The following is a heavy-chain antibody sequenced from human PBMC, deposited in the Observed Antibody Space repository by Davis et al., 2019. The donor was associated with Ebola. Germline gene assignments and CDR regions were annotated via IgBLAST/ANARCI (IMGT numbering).Heavy chain of an antibody. J-gene: IGHJ5*02. D-gene: IGHD3-10*01. CDR3: ARLHYDGSGSYYARYNWFDP. V-gene: IGHV4-34*01. Sequence: MPSETLSLTCAVYGGSFSGYYWSWIRQLPGKGLEWIGEINHSGSTNYNPSLKSRVTISVDTSKNQFSLKLSSVTAADTAVYYCARLHYDGSGSYYARYNWFDPWGQGTLVTVSS. CDR2: INHSGST. CDR1: GGSFSGYY.